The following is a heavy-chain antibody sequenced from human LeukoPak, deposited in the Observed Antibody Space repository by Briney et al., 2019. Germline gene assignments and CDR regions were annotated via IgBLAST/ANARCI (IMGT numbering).Heavy chain of an antibody. J-gene: IGHJ4*02. CDR3: ARGIGWLYTRIDY. V-gene: IGHV4-4*07. CDR1: GGSISSYY. CDR2: IYYSGST. Sequence: SETLSLTCTVPGGSISSYYWSWIRQPAGKGLEWIGSIYYSGSTYYNPSLKSRVTISVDTSKNQFSLKLSSVTAADTAVYYCARGIGWLYTRIDYWGQGTLVTVSS. D-gene: IGHD3-22*01.